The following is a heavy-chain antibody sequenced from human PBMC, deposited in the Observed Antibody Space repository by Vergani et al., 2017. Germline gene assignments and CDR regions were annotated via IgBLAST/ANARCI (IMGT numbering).Heavy chain of an antibody. D-gene: IGHD5-12*01. CDR3: TKGSVYYHDSAGHGYDPYTGFDL. V-gene: IGHV3-9*01. Sequence: EVQLVESGGGLLQPGRSLRLSCEASGITFWKFGMHWVRQGPGKGLEWVSGISWNSGAVDYADSVRGRFTISRDNAKNSLFLEMNSLRFEDTAVYFCTKGSVYYHDSAGHGYDPYTGFDLWGQGTLVTVSS. CDR2: ISWNSGAV. CDR1: GITFWKFG. J-gene: IGHJ3*01.